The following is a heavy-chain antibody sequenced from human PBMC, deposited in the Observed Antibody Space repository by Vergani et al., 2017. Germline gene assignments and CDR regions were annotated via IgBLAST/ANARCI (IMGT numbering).Heavy chain of an antibody. D-gene: IGHD3-3*01. J-gene: IGHJ4*02. CDR2: ISGSGGST. CDR1: GGSFSGYY. V-gene: IGHV3-11*01. Sequence: QLQLQESGPGLVKPSETLSLTCAVYGGSFSGYYWSWVRQAPGKGLEWVSAISGSGGSTYYADSVKGRFTISRDNAKNSLYLQMNSLRAEDTALYYCAKGFDFWSGYHPFDYWGQGTLVTVSS. CDR3: AKGFDFWSGYHPFDY.